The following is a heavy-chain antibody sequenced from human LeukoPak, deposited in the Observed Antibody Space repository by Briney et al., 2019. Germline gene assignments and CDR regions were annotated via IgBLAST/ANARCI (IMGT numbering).Heavy chain of an antibody. CDR3: ARDDSSFPEYYDISGDR. CDR2: ISSSSSYI. Sequence: PGGSLRLSCAASGFTFSSYSMNWVRQAPGKGLEWVSSISSSSSYIYYADSVKGRFTISRDNAKNSLYLQMNSLRAEDTAVYYCARDDSSFPEYYDISGDRWGQGTMVTVSS. D-gene: IGHD3-9*01. V-gene: IGHV3-21*01. CDR1: GFTFSSYS. J-gene: IGHJ3*01.